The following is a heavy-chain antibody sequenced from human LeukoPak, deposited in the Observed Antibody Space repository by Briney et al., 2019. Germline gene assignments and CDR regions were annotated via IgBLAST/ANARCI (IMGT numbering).Heavy chain of an antibody. CDR2: INPNSGVT. CDR3: ARDTSPFMDV. D-gene: IGHD1-26*01. CDR1: GYTFTDYY. Sequence: ASVKVSCKASGYTFTDYYIHWVRQAPGQGLEWMGWINPNSGVTKYAQKFQGRVTMTRDTSISTAYMELSRLTSDDTAVYYCARDTSPFMDVWGKGTTVTVSS. V-gene: IGHV1-2*02. J-gene: IGHJ6*03.